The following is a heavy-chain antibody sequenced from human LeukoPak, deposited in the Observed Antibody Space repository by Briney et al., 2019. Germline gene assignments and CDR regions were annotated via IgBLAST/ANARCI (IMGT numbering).Heavy chain of an antibody. Sequence: GGSLRLSCAASGFTVSSNYMSWVRQAPGKGLEWVSVIYSGGSTYYADSVKGRFTISRDNSKNTLYLQMNSLRSEDTAVYYCARLFTGSSFDYWGQGTLVIVSS. CDR2: IYSGGST. V-gene: IGHV3-53*05. D-gene: IGHD3-16*01. J-gene: IGHJ4*02. CDR3: ARLFTGSSFDY. CDR1: GFTVSSNY.